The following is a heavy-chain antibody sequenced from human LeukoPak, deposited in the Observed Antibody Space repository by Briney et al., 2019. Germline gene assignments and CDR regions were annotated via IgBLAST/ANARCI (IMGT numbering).Heavy chain of an antibody. CDR1: GYTFTDYY. V-gene: IGHV1-2*02. CDR3: ARANFLYCSSSTCLFDY. D-gene: IGHD2-2*01. J-gene: IGHJ4*02. CDR2: INPNDGDT. Sequence: ASVKVSCKASGYTFTDYYMHWVREAPGQGFEWMGWINPNDGDTNYAQKFQGRVTMTRDTSISTAHMEVSRLRSDDTAVYYCARANFLYCSSSTCLFDYWGQGTLVTVSS.